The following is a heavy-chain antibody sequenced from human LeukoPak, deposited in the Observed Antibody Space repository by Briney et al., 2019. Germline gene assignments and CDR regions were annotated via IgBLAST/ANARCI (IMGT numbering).Heavy chain of an antibody. J-gene: IGHJ4*02. D-gene: IGHD3-10*01. CDR3: ARGQGTMVRGVPDY. CDR1: GGSFSGYY. CDR2: INHSGST. V-gene: IGHV4-34*01. Sequence: SETLSLTCAVYGGSFSGYYWSWIRQPPGKGLEWIGEINHSGSTNYNPSLKSRVTISVDTSKNQFSLKLSSVTAADTAVYYCARGQGTMVRGVPDYWGQGTLVTVSS.